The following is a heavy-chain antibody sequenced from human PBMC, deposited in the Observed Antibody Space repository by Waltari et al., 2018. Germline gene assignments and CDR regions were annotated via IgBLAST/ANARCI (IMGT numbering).Heavy chain of an antibody. CDR3: ARGGSGSYSTWFDP. J-gene: IGHJ5*02. CDR2: ISSSSSTI. CDR1: GFTFSSYS. V-gene: IGHV3-48*04. D-gene: IGHD1-26*01. Sequence: EVQLVESGGGLVQPGGSLRLSCAASGFTFSSYSMNWVRQAPGKGLEWVSYISSSSSTIYDASFVKGRFTIARDNAKNSLYLQMNSLRAEDTAVYYCARGGSGSYSTWFDPWGQGTLVTVSS.